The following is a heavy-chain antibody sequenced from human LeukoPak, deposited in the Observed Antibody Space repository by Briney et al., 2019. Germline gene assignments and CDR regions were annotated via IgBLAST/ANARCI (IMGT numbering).Heavy chain of an antibody. CDR2: IKEDGSQM. Sequence: GGSLRLSCAVSGFSFRSHWMSWIRQAPGKGLEWVANIKEDGSQMYYVDSVKGRFTISRDNAQNSVYLQMNSLRGEDTAVYYCARDVGSGWFDYWGQGTLVTVSS. CDR1: GFSFRSHW. J-gene: IGHJ4*02. D-gene: IGHD6-19*01. V-gene: IGHV3-7*01. CDR3: ARDVGSGWFDY.